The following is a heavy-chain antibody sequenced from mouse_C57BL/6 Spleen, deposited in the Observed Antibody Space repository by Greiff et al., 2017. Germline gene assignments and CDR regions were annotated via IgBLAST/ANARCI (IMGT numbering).Heavy chain of an antibody. CDR3: ARGRGYDGYWYVDV. Sequence: EVKLLESGPGLVKPSQSLSLTCSFTGYSITRGYYWNWIRQFPGNKLEWMGYISYDGSNHYNPSLKNRISITRDTSKNQFFLKLNSVTTEDTATYYCARGRGYDGYWYVDVWGTGTTVTVSS. V-gene: IGHV3-6*01. D-gene: IGHD2-3*01. CDR1: GYSITRGYY. J-gene: IGHJ1*03. CDR2: ISYDGSN.